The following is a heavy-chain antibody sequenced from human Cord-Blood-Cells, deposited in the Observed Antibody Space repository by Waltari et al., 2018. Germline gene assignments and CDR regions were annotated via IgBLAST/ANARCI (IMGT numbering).Heavy chain of an antibody. D-gene: IGHD6-13*01. CDR2: ISAYNGNT. V-gene: IGHV1-18*01. J-gene: IGHJ6*02. CDR3: ARDVYSSSWYYYYGMDV. Sequence: QVQLVQSGAEVKKPGAPVKVSCKASGYTFTSYGISWVRQAPGQGLEWMGWISAYNGNTNYAQKLQGRVTMTTDTSTSTAYMELRSLRSDDTAVYYCARDVYSSSWYYYYGMDVWGQGTTVTVSS. CDR1: GYTFTSYG.